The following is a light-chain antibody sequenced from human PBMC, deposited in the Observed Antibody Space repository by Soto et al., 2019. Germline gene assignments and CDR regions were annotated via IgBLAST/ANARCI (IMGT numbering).Light chain of an antibody. CDR2: WAS. Sequence: ETVVTQSPDSLAVSLGEMATINCKSSQSVLYSSNNKNYLAWYQQKPRQPPKLLIYWASTRESGVPDRFSGSGSGTDFTLTISRLEPEDFAVYYCQQYGSSLTFGGGTKVDIK. J-gene: IGKJ4*01. CDR3: QQYGSSLT. CDR1: QSVLYSSNNKNY. V-gene: IGKV4-1*01.